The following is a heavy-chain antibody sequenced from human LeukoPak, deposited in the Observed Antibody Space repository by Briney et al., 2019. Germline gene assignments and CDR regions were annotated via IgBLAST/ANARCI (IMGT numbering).Heavy chain of an antibody. V-gene: IGHV4-38-2*02. CDR2: INHSGST. CDR3: TRPTYSSTWYFDY. D-gene: IGHD6-13*01. Sequence: SETLSLTCTVSGYSISSGYYWSWIRQPPGKGLEWIGEINHSGSTNYNPSLKSRVTISVDTSKNQFSLKLSSVTAADTALYYCTRPTYSSTWYFDYWGQGTLVTVSS. CDR1: GYSISSGYY. J-gene: IGHJ4*02.